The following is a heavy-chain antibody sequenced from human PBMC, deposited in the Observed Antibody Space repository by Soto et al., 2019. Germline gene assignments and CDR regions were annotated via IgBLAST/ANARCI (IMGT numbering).Heavy chain of an antibody. CDR1: GGSINSRSYY. J-gene: IGHJ4*02. CDR2: IYYSGST. D-gene: IGHD2-21*02. Sequence: KASDTLSLTCTVSGGSINSRSYYWGWIRQSPGKGLEWIGSIYYSGSTYYNPSLKSRVAMSVDTSKNQFSLKLRSVSAADTAVYYCARQRTSVVTQAYFDDWGQGSLVTVSS. CDR3: ARQRTSVVTQAYFDD. V-gene: IGHV4-39*01.